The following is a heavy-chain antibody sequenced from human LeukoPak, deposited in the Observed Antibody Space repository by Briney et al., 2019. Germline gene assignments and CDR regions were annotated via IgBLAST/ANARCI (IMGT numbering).Heavy chain of an antibody. CDR2: IYTSGTT. V-gene: IGHV4-61*02. Sequence: SQTLSLTCSVSGGSIRSGSYYWSWIRQPAGKGLELIGRIYTSGTTHYNPSLKRRVTITVDTSKNQFSVKLTPVTAADTAVYYCARWYSSSTGDRSDSWGQGTQVTVSS. D-gene: IGHD6-19*01. CDR1: GGSIRSGSYY. J-gene: IGHJ4*02. CDR3: ARWYSSSTGDRSDS.